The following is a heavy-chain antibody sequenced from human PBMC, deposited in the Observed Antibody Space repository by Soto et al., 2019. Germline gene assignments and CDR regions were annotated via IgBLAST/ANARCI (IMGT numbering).Heavy chain of an antibody. CDR2: IHGDGDYS. D-gene: IGHD2-21*01. CDR1: GFMFSCCA. Sequence: EVQLLDSGGGLVQPGGSLRLSCAASGFMFSCCAMSWVRQAPGKGLEWVSTIHGDGDYSHYTDSVEGRFTISRDNSRNTLYLQMNSLRRDATVVYYFANIRGGESFTSWLCAGWGCGNMVGVSS. J-gene: IGHJ2*01. CDR3: ANIRGGESFTSWLCAG. V-gene: IGHV3-23*01.